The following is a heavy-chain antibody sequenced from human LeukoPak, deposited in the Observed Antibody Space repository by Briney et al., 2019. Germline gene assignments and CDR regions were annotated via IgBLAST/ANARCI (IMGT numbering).Heavy chain of an antibody. CDR1: GFSVTSSH. Sequence: GGSLRLSCAASGFSVTSSHMSWVRQAPGKGLEWVSIIYSGGNTDYAGSMQGRFAISRDNSKNTLYLQMNSLRPEDTAVYYCARESAPHHGLDYWGQGTLVTVSS. D-gene: IGHD5-24*01. CDR2: IYSGGNT. J-gene: IGHJ4*02. CDR3: ARESAPHHGLDY. V-gene: IGHV3-66*01.